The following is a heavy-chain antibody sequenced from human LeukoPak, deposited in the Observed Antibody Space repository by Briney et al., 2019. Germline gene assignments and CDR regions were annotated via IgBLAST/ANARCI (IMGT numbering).Heavy chain of an antibody. CDR1: GGSIGSYY. J-gene: IGHJ4*02. CDR3: ARHYYDRSDSYSFDY. Sequence: SETLSLTCTVSGGSIGSYYWSWIRQPPGKGLEWIGYIFSSGSTNYNPSLKSRVTISEDTSVNQFSLKLSSVTAADTAVYYCARHYYDRSDSYSFDYWGQGTLVTVSS. CDR2: IFSSGST. V-gene: IGHV4-59*08. D-gene: IGHD3-22*01.